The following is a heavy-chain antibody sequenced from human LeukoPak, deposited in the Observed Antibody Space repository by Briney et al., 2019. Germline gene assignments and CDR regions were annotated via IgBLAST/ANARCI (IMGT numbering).Heavy chain of an antibody. V-gene: IGHV3-23*01. Sequence: PGGSLRLSCAASGFTFSSYAMSWVRQAPGKGLEWVSGITGSGSGTYYADSVKGRFTISRDNSKNTLYLQMNSLRAEDTAVYYCARARSSYGYGDAFDIWGQGTMVTVSS. CDR1: GFTFSSYA. D-gene: IGHD5-18*01. CDR3: ARARSSYGYGDAFDI. J-gene: IGHJ3*02. CDR2: ITGSGSGT.